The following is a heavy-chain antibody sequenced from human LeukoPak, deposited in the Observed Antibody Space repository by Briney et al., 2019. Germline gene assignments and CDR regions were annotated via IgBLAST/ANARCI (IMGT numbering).Heavy chain of an antibody. CDR1: GFTVSSSW. V-gene: IGHV3-7*01. Sequence: GGSLRLSCAASGFTVSSSWMSGVRQAPGKGLEWVANIKEDGSEKYYVDAVKGRFTISRDNAKNSLYLQMNSLRAEDTAVYYCTRDPRHFDSCGQGTLVTVSS. CDR2: IKEDGSEK. J-gene: IGHJ5*01. D-gene: IGHD6-6*01. CDR3: TRDPRHFDS.